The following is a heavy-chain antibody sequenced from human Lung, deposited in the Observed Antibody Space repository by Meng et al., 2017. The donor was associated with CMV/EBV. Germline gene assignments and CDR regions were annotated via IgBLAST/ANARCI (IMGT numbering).Heavy chain of an antibody. CDR2: STRSGDTT. V-gene: IGHV3-48*03. D-gene: IGHD2-15*01. Sequence: GESLKISCAASGFFFSSYEMNWVRQAPGKGLVLVSYSTRSGDTTYYADSVKGRFTISRDNAKNTLYLQMNSLRAEDTGVYYCARERGKYCSGDNCYYDAFDMWGQGTMVTVSS. CDR3: ARERGKYCSGDNCYYDAFDM. CDR1: GFFFSSYE. J-gene: IGHJ3*02.